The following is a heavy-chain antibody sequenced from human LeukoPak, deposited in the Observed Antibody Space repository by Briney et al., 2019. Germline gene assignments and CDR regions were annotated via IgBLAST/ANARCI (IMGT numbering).Heavy chain of an antibody. V-gene: IGHV4-59*01. CDR2: IYYSVST. D-gene: IGHD6-19*01. CDR1: GASLSSYY. CDR3: ASRSISSSGWLVDY. J-gene: IGHJ4*02. Sequence: SETLSLTCTVSGASLSSYYWSWIRQAPGQGLEWIGYIYYSVSTNYNPSLKSRVTISVDTSQNQFSLKLSSVTAPDTAMYFCASRSISSSGWLVDYWGQGTLVTVSS.